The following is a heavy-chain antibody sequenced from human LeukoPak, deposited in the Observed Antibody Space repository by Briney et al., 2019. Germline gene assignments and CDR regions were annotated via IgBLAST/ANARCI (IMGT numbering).Heavy chain of an antibody. V-gene: IGHV3-33*01. Sequence: GRSLRLSCAASGFTFSDYGMHWVRQAPGKGLEWVAVIWYDGSNKDYAESVKGRFTISRDNSKNTLYLQMNSLRAEDTAVYYCARDYNPYYYGSGSCSPIDYWGQGTLVTVSS. CDR1: GFTFSDYG. CDR3: ARDYNPYYYGSGSCSPIDY. J-gene: IGHJ4*02. D-gene: IGHD3-10*01. CDR2: IWYDGSNK.